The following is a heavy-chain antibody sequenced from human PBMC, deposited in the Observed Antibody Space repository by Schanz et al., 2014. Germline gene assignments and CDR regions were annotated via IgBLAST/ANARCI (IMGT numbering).Heavy chain of an antibody. D-gene: IGHD2-15*01. CDR1: RFTFSDYW. CDR2: MNQDGSVK. Sequence: EVQLVEPGGGLVQPGGSLRLSCAASRFTFSDYWMSWVRQAPGKGLEWVANMNQDGSVKNYVDSVKGRFTISRDNAKNSLYLQMNSLRAEDTAVYYCARDKGGLIPFDYWGQGTLVAVSS. J-gene: IGHJ4*02. V-gene: IGHV3-7*01. CDR3: ARDKGGLIPFDY.